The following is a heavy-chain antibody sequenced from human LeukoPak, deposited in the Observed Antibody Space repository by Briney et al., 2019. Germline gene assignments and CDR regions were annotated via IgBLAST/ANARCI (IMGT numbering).Heavy chain of an antibody. CDR2: INPNSGGT. CDR3: ARDAGSGYDPNYDY. Sequence: ASVKVSCKASGYTFNNYYTHWVRQAPGQGLEWMGWINPNSGGTNYAQKFQGRVTMTRDTSISTAYMELSRLRSDDTAVYYCARDAGSGYDPNYDYWGQGTLVTVSS. CDR1: GYTFNNYY. D-gene: IGHD5-12*01. V-gene: IGHV1-2*02. J-gene: IGHJ4*02.